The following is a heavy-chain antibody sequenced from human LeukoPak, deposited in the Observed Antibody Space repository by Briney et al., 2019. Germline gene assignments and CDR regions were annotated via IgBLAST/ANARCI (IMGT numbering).Heavy chain of an antibody. CDR3: ARVGSDY. CDR2: INHSGST. CDR1: GGSFSGYY. Sequence: SETLSLTRAVYGGSFSGYYWSWIRQPPGKGLEWIGEINHSGSTNYNPSLKSRVTISVDTSKNQFSLKLSSVTAADTAVYYCARVGSDYWGQGTLVTVSS. D-gene: IGHD2-15*01. V-gene: IGHV4-34*01. J-gene: IGHJ4*02.